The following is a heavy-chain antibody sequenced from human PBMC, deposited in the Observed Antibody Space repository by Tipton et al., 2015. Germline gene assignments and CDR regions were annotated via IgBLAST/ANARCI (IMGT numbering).Heavy chain of an antibody. Sequence: LRLSCTVSGASVNTYYWSWIRQHPGKGLEWIGYIYYSGSTYYNPSLKSRVTISVDMSKNQFSLKLSSVTAADTAVYYCARTPIEGYCSSSSCYEGTWFDPWGQGTLVTVSS. V-gene: IGHV4-31*03. CDR1: GASVNTYY. CDR2: IYYSGST. CDR3: ARTPIEGYCSSSSCYEGTWFDP. J-gene: IGHJ5*02. D-gene: IGHD2-2*01.